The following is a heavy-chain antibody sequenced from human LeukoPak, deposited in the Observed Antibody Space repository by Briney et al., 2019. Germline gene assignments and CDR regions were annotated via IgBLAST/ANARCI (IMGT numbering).Heavy chain of an antibody. CDR1: GGSISSSNW. D-gene: IGHD6-13*01. V-gene: IGHV4-4*02. J-gene: IGHJ4*02. CDR2: IYHSGST. Sequence: SGTLSLTCAVSGGSISSSNWWSWVRQPPGKGLEWIGEIYHSGSTNYNPSLKSRVTISVDKSKNQFSLKLSSVTAADTAVYYCARVRMAAGTLYYFDYWGQGTLVTVSS. CDR3: ARVRMAAGTLYYFDY.